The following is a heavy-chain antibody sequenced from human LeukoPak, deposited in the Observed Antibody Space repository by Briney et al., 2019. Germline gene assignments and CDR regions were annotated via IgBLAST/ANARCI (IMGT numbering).Heavy chain of an antibody. Sequence: GGSLRLSCAASGFTFSSYAMSWVRQAPGKGLEWVSAISGSGGSTYYADSVKGRFTISRDNSKNTLYLQMSSLRAEDTAVYYCAKVGRDSSGWYADHYYYYYGMDVWGQGTTVTVSS. CDR1: GFTFSSYA. CDR3: AKVGRDSSGWYADHYYYYYGMDV. J-gene: IGHJ6*02. V-gene: IGHV3-23*01. D-gene: IGHD6-19*01. CDR2: ISGSGGST.